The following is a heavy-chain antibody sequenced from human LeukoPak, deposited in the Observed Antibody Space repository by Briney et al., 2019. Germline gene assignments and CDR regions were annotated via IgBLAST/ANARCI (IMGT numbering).Heavy chain of an antibody. J-gene: IGHJ5*02. Sequence: GGSLRLSCAASGFTFDDYAMHWVRHAPGKGLEWVSGISWNSGSIGYADSVKGRFTISRDNAKNSLYLQMNSLRAEDTALYYCAKDSGGWYNWFDPWGQGTLVTVSS. V-gene: IGHV3-9*01. CDR3: AKDSGGWYNWFDP. CDR2: ISWNSGSI. CDR1: GFTFDDYA. D-gene: IGHD6-19*01.